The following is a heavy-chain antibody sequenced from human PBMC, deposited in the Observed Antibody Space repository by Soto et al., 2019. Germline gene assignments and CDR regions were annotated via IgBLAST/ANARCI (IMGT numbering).Heavy chain of an antibody. D-gene: IGHD2-15*01. CDR3: AGGTNPPYCAPPFDY. J-gene: IGHJ4*02. V-gene: IGHV4-39*01. Sequence: PSETLSLTCTVSGGSISSSSYYWGWIRQPPGKGLEWIGSIYYSGSTYYNPSLKSRVTISVDTSKNQFSLKLSSVTAADTAVYYCAGGTNPPYCAPPFDYWGQGTLVTVSS. CDR1: GGSISSSSYY. CDR2: IYYSGST.